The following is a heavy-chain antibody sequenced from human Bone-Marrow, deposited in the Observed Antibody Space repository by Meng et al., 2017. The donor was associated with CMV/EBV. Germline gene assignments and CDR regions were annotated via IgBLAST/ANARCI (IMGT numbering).Heavy chain of an antibody. CDR2: ISWNSGSI. CDR3: TRVGLAMDV. Sequence: SLKISCAASGFTFDDYAMHWVRQGPGKGLEWVAGISWNSGSIAYRDSVKGRFTISRDNAKNSLYLQMNSLRDEDTALYYCTRVGLAMDVWGQGTTVTVPS. V-gene: IGHV3-9*01. J-gene: IGHJ6*02. CDR1: GFTFDDYA.